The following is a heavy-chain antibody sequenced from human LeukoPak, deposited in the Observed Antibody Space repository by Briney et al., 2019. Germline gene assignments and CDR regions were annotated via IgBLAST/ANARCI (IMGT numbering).Heavy chain of an antibody. V-gene: IGHV3-48*01. J-gene: IGHJ4*02. D-gene: IGHD5-18*01. CDR1: GFTFSDSS. Sequence: GGSLRLSCTAPGFTFSDSSMNWVRQAPGKGLEWLSYISSSSTTIYYADSVKGRFTVSRDDAKNSLYLQMNSLRAEDTAVYYCARNLNTADDYWGQGILVTVSS. CDR2: ISSSSTTI. CDR3: ARNLNTADDY.